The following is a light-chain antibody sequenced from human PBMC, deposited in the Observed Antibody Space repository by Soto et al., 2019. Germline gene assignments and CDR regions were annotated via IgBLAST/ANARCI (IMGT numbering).Light chain of an antibody. Sequence: EIVMTQSPLSLPVTPGAPASISCRSSQNLLHSNGNNYLEWYLQKPGRSPQLLIYSGSYRASGVPDRLRGSGSGTYFTVDISRLEAEDVRVYYCMQTLRTPFTFGVRTKVE. CDR1: QNLLHSNGNNY. V-gene: IGKV2-28*01. CDR2: SGS. CDR3: MQTLRTPFT. J-gene: IGKJ4*01.